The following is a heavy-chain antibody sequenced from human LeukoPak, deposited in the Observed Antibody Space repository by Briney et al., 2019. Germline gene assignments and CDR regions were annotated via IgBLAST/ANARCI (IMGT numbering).Heavy chain of an antibody. Sequence: SETLSLTCTVSGGSISSYHWSWIRQPAGKGLEWIGRMHPSGSTNYNPSLKSRVTVTLDTSKNQFSLKLSSVTAADTAVYYCARGVDKYCGGYCAGSDVWGQGTTVTVSS. CDR1: GGSISSYH. J-gene: IGHJ6*02. CDR3: ARGVDKYCGGYCAGSDV. D-gene: IGHD2-21*02. V-gene: IGHV4-4*07. CDR2: MHPSGST.